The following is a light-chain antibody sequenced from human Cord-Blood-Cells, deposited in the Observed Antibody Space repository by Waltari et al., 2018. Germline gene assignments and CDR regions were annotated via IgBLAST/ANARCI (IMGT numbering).Light chain of an antibody. CDR1: SHDVGGYNY. J-gene: IGLJ1*01. V-gene: IGLV2-11*01. CDR3: CSYAGSYTFV. CDR2: DVS. Sequence: QSALTQPRSVYGSPGQSVTISCTGTSHDVGGYNYVSWYQQHPGNAPKLMMYDVSKRPSGVPDRFSGSKSGNTASLTISGLQAEDEADYYCCSYAGSYTFVFGTGTKVTVL.